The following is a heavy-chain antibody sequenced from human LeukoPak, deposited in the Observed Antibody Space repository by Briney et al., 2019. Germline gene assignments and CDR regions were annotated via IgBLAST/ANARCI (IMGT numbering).Heavy chain of an antibody. CDR3: ARVEKARETLFAY. D-gene: IGHD5-18*01. CDR1: GYTFTSYG. Sequence: ASVKVSCKASGYTFTSYGITWVRQAPGQGLEWMGWISTYNGNTNYAQKLQGRVTMTTDASTSTAYMELRSLRSDDTAVYYCARVEKARETLFAYGGQGPLVPVSP. CDR2: ISTYNGNT. V-gene: IGHV1-18*01. J-gene: IGHJ4*02.